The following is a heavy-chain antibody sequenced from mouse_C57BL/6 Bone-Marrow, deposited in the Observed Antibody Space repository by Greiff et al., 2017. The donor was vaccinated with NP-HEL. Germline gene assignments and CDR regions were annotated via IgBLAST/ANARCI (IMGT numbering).Heavy chain of an antibody. CDR2: IDPSDSYT. CDR1: GYTFTSYW. D-gene: IGHD3-2*02. Sequence: VQLQQPGAELVMPGASVKLSCKASGYTFTSYWMHWVKQRPGPGLEWIGEIDPSDSYTNYNQKFKGQSTLTVDKSSSTAYMQLSSLTSEDSAVYYCARSQLRLRRKDAMDYWGQGTSVTVSS. V-gene: IGHV1-69*01. CDR3: ARSQLRLRRKDAMDY. J-gene: IGHJ4*01.